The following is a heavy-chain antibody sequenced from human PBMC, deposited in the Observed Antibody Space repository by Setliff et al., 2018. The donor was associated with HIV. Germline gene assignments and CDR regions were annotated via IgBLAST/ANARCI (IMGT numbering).Heavy chain of an antibody. J-gene: IGHJ4*02. CDR1: GFTFSDYY. D-gene: IGHD1-26*01. Sequence: PGESLKISCAASGFTFSDYYMSWIRQAPGKGLEWVSYITGSSSYTNYADSVKGRFTISRDNSKNTLYLQMSSLRADDTAIYYCARDDGRSLFLDYWGQGTLVTVSS. CDR2: ITGSSSYT. CDR3: ARDDGRSLFLDY. V-gene: IGHV3-11*05.